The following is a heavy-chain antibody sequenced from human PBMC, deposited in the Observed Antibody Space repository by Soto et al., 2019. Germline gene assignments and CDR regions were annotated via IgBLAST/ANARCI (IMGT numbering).Heavy chain of an antibody. CDR2: INPSGGST. D-gene: IGHD2-15*01. CDR1: GYTFTSYY. CDR3: ARVSCSGGSCYSIDY. Sequence: GASVKVSCKASGYTFTSYYMHWVRQAPGQGLEWMGIINPSGGSTSYAQKFQGRVTMTRDTSTSTVYMELSSLRSEDAAVYYCARVSCSGGSCYSIDYWGQGTLVTVSS. V-gene: IGHV1-46*01. J-gene: IGHJ4*02.